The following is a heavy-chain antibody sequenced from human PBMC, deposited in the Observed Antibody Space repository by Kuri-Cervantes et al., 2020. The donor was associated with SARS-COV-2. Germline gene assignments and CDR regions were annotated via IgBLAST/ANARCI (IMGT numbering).Heavy chain of an antibody. CDR1: GGSISSYY. CDR3: ARTYGSGTPPSY. D-gene: IGHD3-10*01. Sequence: GSLRLSCTVSGGSISSYYWSWIRQPPGKELEWIGYIYYSGSTNYNPSLKSRVTISVDTSKNQFSLKLSSVTAADTAVYYCARTYGSGTPPSYWGQGTLVTVSS. CDR2: IYYSGST. V-gene: IGHV4-59*12. J-gene: IGHJ4*02.